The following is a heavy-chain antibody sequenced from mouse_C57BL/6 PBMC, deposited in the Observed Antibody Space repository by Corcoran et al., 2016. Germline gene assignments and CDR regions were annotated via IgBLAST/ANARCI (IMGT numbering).Heavy chain of an antibody. D-gene: IGHD1-1*01. CDR3: ANYGSSFYYAMDY. J-gene: IGHJ4*01. CDR2: INPNNGGT. V-gene: IGHV1-26*01. Sequence: EVQLQQSGPELVKPGASVKISCKASGYTFNDYYMNWVKQSHGKSLEWIGDINPNNGGTSYNQKFKGKATLTVDKSSSTAYMELRSLTSEDSAVYYCANYGSSFYYAMDYWGQGTSVTVSS. CDR1: GYTFNDYY.